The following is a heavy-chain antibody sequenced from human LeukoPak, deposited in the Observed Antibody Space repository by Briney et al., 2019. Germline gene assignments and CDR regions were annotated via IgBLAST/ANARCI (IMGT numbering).Heavy chain of an antibody. J-gene: IGHJ4*02. CDR3: ARDHSSGLYYFDY. Sequence: ASVKVSCKASGGTFSSYAISWVRQAPGQGLEWIGGIIPIFGTANYAQKFQGRVTITADESTSTAYMELSSLRSEDTAVYYCARDHSSGLYYFDYWGQGTLVTVSS. D-gene: IGHD6-19*01. CDR1: GGTFSSYA. V-gene: IGHV1-69*13. CDR2: IIPIFGTA.